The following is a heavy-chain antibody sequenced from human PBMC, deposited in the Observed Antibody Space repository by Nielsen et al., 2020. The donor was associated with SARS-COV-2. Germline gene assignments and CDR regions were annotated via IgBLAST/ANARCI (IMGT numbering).Heavy chain of an antibody. CDR1: GFTFSSLW. D-gene: IGHD3-9*01. J-gene: IGHJ4*02. Sequence: GGSLRLSCAASGFTFSSLWMSWVRQVPGKGLEWVADIKPDGSEKFYVDSVKGRFTISRDNAKNSMSLQMNSLRVEDTAVYYCARRTIWQLVDNWGQGTLVTVSS. CDR3: ARRTIWQLVDN. V-gene: IGHV3-7*01. CDR2: IKPDGSEK.